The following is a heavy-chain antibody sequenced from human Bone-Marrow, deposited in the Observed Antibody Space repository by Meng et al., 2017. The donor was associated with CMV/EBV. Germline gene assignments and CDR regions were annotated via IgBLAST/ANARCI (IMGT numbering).Heavy chain of an antibody. CDR2: ISSSGSTI. V-gene: IGHV3-48*03. CDR3: ARDRTYYDFWSGYYAMDDAFDI. Sequence: LCLTCTVSGGSISSSSYYWGWVRQAPGKGLEWVSYISSSGSTIYYADSVKGRFTISRDNAKNSLYLQMNSLRAEDTAVYYCARDRTYYDFWSGYYAMDDAFDIWGQGTMVTVSS. J-gene: IGHJ3*02. D-gene: IGHD3-3*01. CDR1: GGSISSSSYY.